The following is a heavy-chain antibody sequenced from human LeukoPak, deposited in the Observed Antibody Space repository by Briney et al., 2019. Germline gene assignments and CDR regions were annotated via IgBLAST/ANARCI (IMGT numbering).Heavy chain of an antibody. Sequence: GGSLRLSCAASGFTFSSYWMSWVRQAPGKGLEWVATIDQGGSQKYYVDSVKGRFTISRDNARNSLFLQMNSLRDEDTAVYFCARDKSGNNFWSGSDSWGQGTLVTVSS. CDR1: GFTFSSYW. V-gene: IGHV3-7*01. J-gene: IGHJ4*02. CDR2: IDQGGSQK. D-gene: IGHD3-3*01. CDR3: ARDKSGNNFWSGSDS.